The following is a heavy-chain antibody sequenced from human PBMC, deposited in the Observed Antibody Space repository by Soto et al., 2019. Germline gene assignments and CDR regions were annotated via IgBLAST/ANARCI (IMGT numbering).Heavy chain of an antibody. D-gene: IGHD2-2*01. CDR1: GFTFTHYG. CDR2: ISAYNGNT. Sequence: QVQLVQSGAEVKQPGASVKVSCKASGFTFTHYGFSWVRQAPGQGLELMGWISAYNGNTYYAQKLQDRVTLTTDTSTSTVYMDLRSLISDDTAMYYCARTPPPSVYCDSTSCQNWSDHWGQGTLVTVSS. CDR3: ARTPPPSVYCDSTSCQNWSDH. V-gene: IGHV1-18*01. J-gene: IGHJ5*02.